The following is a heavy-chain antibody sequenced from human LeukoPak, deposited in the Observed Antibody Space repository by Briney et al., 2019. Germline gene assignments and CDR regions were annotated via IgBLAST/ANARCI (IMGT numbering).Heavy chain of an antibody. CDR3: AGYSGSYYRYYYYMDV. J-gene: IGHJ6*03. Sequence: SETLSLTCAVSGYSLSSGYYWGWIRQPPGKGLEWIGSIYHSGSTFYNPSLMSRVTISVDTSKNQFSLKLSSVTAADTAVYYCAGYSGSYYRYYYYMDVWGKGTTVTVSS. D-gene: IGHD1-26*01. CDR1: GYSLSSGYY. V-gene: IGHV4-38-2*01. CDR2: IYHSGST.